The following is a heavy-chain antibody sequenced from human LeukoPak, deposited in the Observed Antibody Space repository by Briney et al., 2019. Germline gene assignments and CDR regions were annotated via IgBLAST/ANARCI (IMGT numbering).Heavy chain of an antibody. CDR2: ISSGGHNI. D-gene: IGHD4-17*01. V-gene: IGHV3-21*01. CDR1: DFTFSRYS. J-gene: IGHJ6*01. Sequence: GGSLRLSCAASDFTFSRYSMNWFRQAPGEGLAWVSSISSGGHNIYYADPVKGRFTISRDNAKNSLYLQMNSLRVEDTAVYYCARHGDGFYRGMDVWGQGTTVTVSS. CDR3: ARHGDGFYRGMDV.